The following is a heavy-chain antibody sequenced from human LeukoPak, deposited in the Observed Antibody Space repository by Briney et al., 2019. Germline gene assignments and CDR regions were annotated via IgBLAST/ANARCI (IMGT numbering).Heavy chain of an antibody. D-gene: IGHD2-2*01. CDR3: ARVEVPAAMVSNHYYYYYMDV. CDR2: INPNSGGT. J-gene: IGHJ6*03. CDR1: GGTFSSYA. V-gene: IGHV1-2*02. Sequence: ASVKVSCKASGGTFSSYAISWVRQAPGQGLEWMGWINPNSGGTNYAQKFQGRVTMTRDTSISTAYMELSRLRSDDTAVYYCARVEVPAAMVSNHYYYYYMDVWGKGTTVTVSS.